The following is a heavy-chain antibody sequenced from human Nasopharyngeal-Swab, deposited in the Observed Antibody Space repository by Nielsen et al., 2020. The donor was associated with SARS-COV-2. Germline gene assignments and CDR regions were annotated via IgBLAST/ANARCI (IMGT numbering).Heavy chain of an antibody. CDR3: ARDVRIFGVVIITYYYYYYMDV. Sequence: GGSLRLSCAASGFTFSSYWMSWVRQAPGKGLEWVANIKQDGSEKYYVDSVKGRFTISRGNAKNSLYLQMNSLRAEDTAVYYCARDVRIFGVVIITYYYYYYMDVWGKGTTVTVSS. V-gene: IGHV3-7*01. J-gene: IGHJ6*03. CDR2: IKQDGSEK. D-gene: IGHD3-3*01. CDR1: GFTFSSYW.